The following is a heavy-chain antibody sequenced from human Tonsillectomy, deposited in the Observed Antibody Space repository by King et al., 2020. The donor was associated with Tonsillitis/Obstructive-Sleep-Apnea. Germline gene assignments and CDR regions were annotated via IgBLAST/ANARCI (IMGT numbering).Heavy chain of an antibody. CDR2: INQSGNT. CDR3: ARRGHMDV. Sequence: VQLQQWGAGLLKPSETLSLTCAVYGGSFSGYYWSWIRQPPGKGLEWIGEINQSGNTNYNPSLKSRVTISVDTSKNQFSLELRSVTAADTAVYYCARRGHMDVWGNGTTVTVSS. CDR1: GGSFSGYY. J-gene: IGHJ6*03. V-gene: IGHV4-34*01.